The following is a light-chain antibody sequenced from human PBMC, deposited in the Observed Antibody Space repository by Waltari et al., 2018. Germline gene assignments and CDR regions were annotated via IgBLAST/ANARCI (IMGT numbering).Light chain of an antibody. Sequence: QSALTQPASVSGSPGRSITISCTGSSSTVGGYNYVSWYQHHPGKAPKLIIYDVSERPSGVSTRFSGSKSGNTSSLTISGLQAEDEADYYCSSYRTTTTRLFGGGTKVTVL. CDR2: DVS. CDR3: SSYRTTTTRL. J-gene: IGLJ2*01. V-gene: IGLV2-14*03. CDR1: SSTVGGYNY.